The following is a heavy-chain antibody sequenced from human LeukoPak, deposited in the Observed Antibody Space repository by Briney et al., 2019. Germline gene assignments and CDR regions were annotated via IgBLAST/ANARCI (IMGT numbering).Heavy chain of an antibody. Sequence: PGGSLRLSCAASGFTFSSYWMSWVRQAPGKGLEWVSSITSSSSYIYYADSVKGRFTISRDNAKNSLFLQMNSLRAEDTAVYYCARDWYTAERWTIYYSYYIDVWGKGTTVTVSS. CDR1: GFTFSSYW. CDR2: ITSSSSYI. J-gene: IGHJ6*03. V-gene: IGHV3-21*01. CDR3: ARDWYTAERWTIYYSYYIDV. D-gene: IGHD4-23*01.